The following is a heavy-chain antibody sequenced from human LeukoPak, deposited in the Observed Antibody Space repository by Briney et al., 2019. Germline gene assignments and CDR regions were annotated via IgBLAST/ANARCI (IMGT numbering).Heavy chain of an antibody. D-gene: IGHD5-18*01. V-gene: IGHV4-34*01. CDR1: GWSFSGYY. CDR2: INHSGST. Sequence: PSETLSLTCAVSGWSFSGYYWSWIRQPPGKGLEWIGEINHSGSTNYNPSLKSRVTISVDTSKNQFSLKLSSVTAADTAVYYCASSGFSYGYWGQGTLVTVSS. CDR3: ASSGFSYGY. J-gene: IGHJ4*02.